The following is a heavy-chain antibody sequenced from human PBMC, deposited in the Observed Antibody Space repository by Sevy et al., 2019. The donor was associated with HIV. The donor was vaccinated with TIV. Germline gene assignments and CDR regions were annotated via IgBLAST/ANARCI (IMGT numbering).Heavy chain of an antibody. CDR3: AKDRVSGTYYTGDFDY. D-gene: IGHD3-10*01. Sequence: GGSLRLSCAASGFTFRTYAMTWVRQAPGKGLEWVSVMSGSGGDTYYADSVKGRFTISRDNSNNTLYLQMNSLRAEYTAVYYCAKDRVSGTYYTGDFDYWGQGTLVTVSS. CDR2: MSGSGGDT. J-gene: IGHJ4*02. CDR1: GFTFRTYA. V-gene: IGHV3-23*01.